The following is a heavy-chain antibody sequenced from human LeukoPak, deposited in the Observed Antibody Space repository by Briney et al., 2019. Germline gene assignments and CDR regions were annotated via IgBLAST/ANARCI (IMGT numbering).Heavy chain of an antibody. V-gene: IGHV4-39*01. Sequence: SETLSLTCSVSGDSVSRSDSDWDWIRQPPGKGLEWIGTIYYSGRTYYSPSLKSRVTMSVDPSNNQFSLTLRSVTAADTAVYYCARRRYYDGSGYLEWGQGTLLSVSS. D-gene: IGHD3-22*01. J-gene: IGHJ1*01. CDR1: GDSVSRSDSD. CDR2: IYYSGRT. CDR3: ARRRYYDGSGYLE.